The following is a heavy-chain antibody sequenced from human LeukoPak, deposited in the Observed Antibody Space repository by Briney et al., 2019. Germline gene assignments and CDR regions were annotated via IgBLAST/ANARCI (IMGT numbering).Heavy chain of an antibody. Sequence: SETLSLTCTVSGGSISSYYWSWIRQPPGKGLEWIGYIYYSGSTNYNPFLKSRVTISVDTSKNQFSLKLSSVTAADTAVYYCARASPGGLLDYWGQGTLVTVSS. CDR3: ARASPGGLLDY. CDR2: IYYSGST. J-gene: IGHJ4*02. CDR1: GGSISSYY. V-gene: IGHV4-59*01. D-gene: IGHD3-10*01.